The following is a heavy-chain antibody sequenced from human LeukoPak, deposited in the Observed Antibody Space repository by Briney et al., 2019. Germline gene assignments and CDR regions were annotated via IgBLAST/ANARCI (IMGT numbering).Heavy chain of an antibody. J-gene: IGHJ4*02. Sequence: GGSLRLSCAASGFSLSGYWMTWVRQAPGKGLEWVAVISYDGGNKYYADSVKGRFTISRDNSKNTLYLQMNSLKTEDTAFYYCSRVAHRRPGSSSSFSFYFDSWGQGTLVTVSS. CDR1: GFSLSGYW. V-gene: IGHV3-30-3*01. CDR3: SRVAHRRPGSSSSFSFYFDS. CDR2: ISYDGGNK. D-gene: IGHD6-6*01.